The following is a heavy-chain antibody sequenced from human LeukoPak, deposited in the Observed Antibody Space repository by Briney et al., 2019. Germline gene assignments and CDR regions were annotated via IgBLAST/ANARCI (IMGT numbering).Heavy chain of an antibody. D-gene: IGHD6-13*01. CDR2: MSYDGNNS. V-gene: IGHV3-30*04. CDR1: GFTFLNYA. Sequence: PGGSLRLSCVASGFTFLNYAVHWVRQAPGKGLEWVAVMSYDGNNSYYADSVEGRFTLSRDNSKSTLYLQMNSLRPEVTAVYYCAREWGAAADYWGQGTLVTVSS. J-gene: IGHJ4*02. CDR3: AREWGAAADY.